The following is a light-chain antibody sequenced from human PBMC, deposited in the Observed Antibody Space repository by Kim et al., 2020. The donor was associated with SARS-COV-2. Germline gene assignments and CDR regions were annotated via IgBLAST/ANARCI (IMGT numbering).Light chain of an antibody. J-gene: IGKJ2*01. V-gene: IGKV1-5*03. CDR2: KAS. Sequence: DIQMTQSPSTLSASVGDRVTITCRAGQSITTWLAWYQQKPGKAPKLLIYKASSLESGVPSRFSGSGSGTEFTLTISSLQPDDFATYYCQQYDSYSTFGEGTKLEI. CDR3: QQYDSYST. CDR1: QSITTW.